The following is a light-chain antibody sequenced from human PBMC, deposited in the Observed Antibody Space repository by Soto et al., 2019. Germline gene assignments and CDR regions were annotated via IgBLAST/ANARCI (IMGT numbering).Light chain of an antibody. Sequence: EIVMTQSPVTLSVSPRERATLSCRASQSVNRNLAWYQQKPGQAPRLLIYAASARATGIPARFRGSGSETDFTLTISRLEPEDFAVYYCLKYGRSPGWTFGQGTKVDIK. CDR3: LKYGRSPGWT. CDR1: QSVNRN. V-gene: IGKV3-20*01. CDR2: AAS. J-gene: IGKJ1*01.